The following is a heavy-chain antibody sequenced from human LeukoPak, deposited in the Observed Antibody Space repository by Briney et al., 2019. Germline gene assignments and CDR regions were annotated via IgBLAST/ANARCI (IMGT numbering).Heavy chain of an antibody. CDR2: ISGSGGST. CDR1: GFTFSSYA. D-gene: IGHD3-22*01. V-gene: IGHV3-23*01. Sequence: GGSLRLSCAASGFTFSSYAMSWVRQAPGKGLEWVSAISGSGGSTYYADSVKGRFTISRDNSKNTLYLQVNSLRAEDTAVYYCAKSTIVVVITPLDYWGQGTLVTVSS. CDR3: AKSTIVVVITPLDY. J-gene: IGHJ4*02.